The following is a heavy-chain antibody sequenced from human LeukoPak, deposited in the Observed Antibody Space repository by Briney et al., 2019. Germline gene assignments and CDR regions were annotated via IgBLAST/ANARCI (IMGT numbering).Heavy chain of an antibody. CDR2: IYYLGTT. CDR1: GGSISSGSYY. J-gene: IGHJ4*02. Sequence: SETLSLTCTVSGGSISSGSYYYSWIRQPAGKGLEWIGHIYYLGTTTYNPSLKSRVTISVDTSKNQFSLKLSSVTAADTAVYYCARGRDAKRFYYYDSSGYSYYFDYWGQGTLVTVSS. D-gene: IGHD3-22*01. V-gene: IGHV4-61*10. CDR3: ARGRDAKRFYYYDSSGYSYYFDY.